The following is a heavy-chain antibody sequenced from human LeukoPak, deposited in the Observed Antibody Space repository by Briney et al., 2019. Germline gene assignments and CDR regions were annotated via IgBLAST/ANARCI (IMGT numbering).Heavy chain of an antibody. V-gene: IGHV3-30*02. CDR3: AKGEADLDY. D-gene: IGHD1-26*01. CDR2: IRYDGGNK. J-gene: IGHJ4*02. Sequence: GGSLRLSCAASGFTFNTYGMSWVRQAPGKGLEWVAFIRYDGGNKYYADSVKGRFTISRDNSKNTLYLQINTLRAEDTAVYYCAKGEADLDYWGQGTLVTVSS. CDR1: GFTFNTYG.